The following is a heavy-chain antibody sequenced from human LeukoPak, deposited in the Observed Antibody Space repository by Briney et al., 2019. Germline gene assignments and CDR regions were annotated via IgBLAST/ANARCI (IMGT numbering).Heavy chain of an antibody. CDR1: GGSISSGGYS. Sequence: SSQTLSLTCAVSGGSISSGGYSWSWIRQPPGKGLEWIGYIYHSGSTYYNPSLKSRVTISVDRSKNQFSLKLSSVTAADTAVYYCARDKPGGWFDPWGQGTLVTVS. D-gene: IGHD2-8*02. CDR3: ARDKPGGWFDP. CDR2: IYHSGST. V-gene: IGHV4-30-2*01. J-gene: IGHJ5*02.